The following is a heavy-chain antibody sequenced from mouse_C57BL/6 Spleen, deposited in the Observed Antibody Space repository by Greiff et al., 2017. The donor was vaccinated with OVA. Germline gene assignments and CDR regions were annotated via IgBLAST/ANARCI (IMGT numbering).Heavy chain of an antibody. V-gene: IGHV1-55*01. D-gene: IGHD2-2*01. J-gene: IGHJ1*03. Sequence: QVQLQQPVAALVQPGASMPMSCPSSGYTFTSHWLTWLPQRPGPGLAWIGDIYPGSDSTNYNEKFKSKATLIVDTSSSTAYMQLSSLTSEDSAVYYCARDYGYEGYFDVWGTGTTGTVSA. CDR3: ARDYGYEGYFDV. CDR1: GYTFTSHW. CDR2: IYPGSDST.